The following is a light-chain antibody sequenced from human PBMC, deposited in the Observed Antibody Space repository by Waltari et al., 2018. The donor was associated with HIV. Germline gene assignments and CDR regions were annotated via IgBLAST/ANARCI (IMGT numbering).Light chain of an antibody. J-gene: IGKJ4*01. CDR1: QGVNSN. CDR2: GAS. V-gene: IGKV3-15*01. CDR3: QQYNNWPGYT. Sequence: EIVMTQSPATLSVCPGERDTRSCRASQGVNSNLAWYQQKPGQAPRLLIYGASTRATGIPARFSGSVSGTEFTLTITSLQSEDFAVYYCQQYNNWPGYTFGGGTKVEIK.